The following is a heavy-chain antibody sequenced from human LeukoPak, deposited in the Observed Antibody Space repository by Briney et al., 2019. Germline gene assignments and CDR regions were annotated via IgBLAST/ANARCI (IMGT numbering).Heavy chain of an antibody. CDR3: ARVRLGESGGFDP. Sequence: ASVKVSCKASGYPFTGYYMHWVRQAPGQGLEWMGWINPNSGGTNYAQKFQGRVTMTRDTSISTAYMELSRLRSDDTAVYYCARVRLGESGGFDPWGQGTLVTVSS. D-gene: IGHD3-16*01. CDR2: INPNSGGT. V-gene: IGHV1-2*02. J-gene: IGHJ5*02. CDR1: GYPFTGYY.